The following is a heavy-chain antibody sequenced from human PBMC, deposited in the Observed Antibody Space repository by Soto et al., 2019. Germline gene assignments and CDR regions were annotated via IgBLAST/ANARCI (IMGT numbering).Heavy chain of an antibody. Sequence: ASVKVSCKASGYTFTSYGISWVRQAPGQGLEWMGWISAYNGNTNYAQKLQGRVTMTTDTSTSTAYMELRSLRSDDTAVYYCARDLYFECLTGYCYLGGYWGQGNLVTVSS. CDR2: ISAYNGNT. J-gene: IGHJ4*02. D-gene: IGHD3-9*01. CDR1: GYTFTSYG. CDR3: ARDLYFECLTGYCYLGGY. V-gene: IGHV1-18*01.